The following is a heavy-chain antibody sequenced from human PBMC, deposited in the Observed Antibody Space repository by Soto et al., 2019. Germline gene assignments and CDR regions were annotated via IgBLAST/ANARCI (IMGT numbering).Heavy chain of an antibody. Sequence: EVQLVESGGGLVQPGGSLRLSCAASGFSFSNHNMNWVRQAPGKGLEWISYISTSGSSICYADSVKGRFTISRDNAKNSLYLQMNSLRAEDTAVYYCARSGNYRLDCWGQGTLVTVSS. CDR3: ARSGNYRLDC. D-gene: IGHD1-26*01. J-gene: IGHJ4*02. CDR2: ISTSGSSI. V-gene: IGHV3-48*01. CDR1: GFSFSNHN.